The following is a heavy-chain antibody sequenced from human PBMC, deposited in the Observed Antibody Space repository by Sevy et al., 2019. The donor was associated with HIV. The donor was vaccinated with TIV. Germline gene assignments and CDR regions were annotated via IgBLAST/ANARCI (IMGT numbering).Heavy chain of an antibody. CDR2: IWYDGSNK. Sequence: GGSLRLSCAASGFTFSSYGMHWVRQAPGKGLEWVAVIWYDGSNKYYADSVKGRFTISRDNSKNTLYLQMNSLRAEDTAVYYCARDLASTTLDYWGQGILVTVSS. V-gene: IGHV3-33*01. CDR3: ARDLASTTLDY. CDR1: GFTFSSYG. D-gene: IGHD1-26*01. J-gene: IGHJ4*02.